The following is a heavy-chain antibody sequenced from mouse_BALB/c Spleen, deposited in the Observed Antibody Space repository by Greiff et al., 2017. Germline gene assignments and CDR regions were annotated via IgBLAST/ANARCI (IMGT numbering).Heavy chain of an antibody. V-gene: IGHV5-4*02. Sequence: EVQGVESGGGLVKPGGSLKLSCAASGFTFSDYYMYWVRQTPEKRLEWVATISDGGSYTYYPDSVKGRFTISRDNAKNNLYLQMSSLKSEDTAMYYCARDEGGSSPPFAYWGQGTLVTVSA. CDR2: ISDGGSYT. D-gene: IGHD1-1*01. J-gene: IGHJ3*01. CDR1: GFTFSDYY. CDR3: ARDEGGSSPPFAY.